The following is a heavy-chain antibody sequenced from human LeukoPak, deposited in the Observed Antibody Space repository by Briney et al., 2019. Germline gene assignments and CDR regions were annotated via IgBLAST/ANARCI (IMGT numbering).Heavy chain of an antibody. D-gene: IGHD3-16*01. CDR2: IIPIFGTA. CDR3: ARDPGLGGSTNAFDI. V-gene: IGHV1-69*05. Sequence: ASVKVSCKASGGTFSSYAISWVRQAPGQGLEWMGGIIPIFGTANYAQKFQGRVTITTDESTSTAYMELSSLRSEDTAVYYCARDPGLGGSTNAFDIWGQGTMVTVSS. CDR1: GGTFSSYA. J-gene: IGHJ3*02.